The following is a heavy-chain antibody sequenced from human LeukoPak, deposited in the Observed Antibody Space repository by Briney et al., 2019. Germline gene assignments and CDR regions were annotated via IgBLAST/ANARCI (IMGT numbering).Heavy chain of an antibody. V-gene: IGHV4-59*05. Sequence: GSLRLSCAASGFTFSSYSMNWVRQPPGKGLEWIGSIYYSGSTYYNPSLKSRVTISVDTSKNQFSLKLSSVTAADTAVYYCASPSDYYDTPLDYWSQGTLVTVSS. CDR3: ASPSDYYDTPLDY. D-gene: IGHD3-22*01. CDR2: IYYSGST. J-gene: IGHJ4*02. CDR1: GFTFSSYSMN.